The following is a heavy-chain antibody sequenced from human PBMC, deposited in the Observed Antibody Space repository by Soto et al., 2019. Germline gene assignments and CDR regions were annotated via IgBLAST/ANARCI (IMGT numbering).Heavy chain of an antibody. CDR2: INPSGGST. Sequence: QVQLVQSGAEVKKPGASVKVSCKASGYTFTSYYMYWVRQAPGQGLEWMGIINPSGGSTSYAQKFQGRVTMTRDTSTSTVYMELSSLRSEATAVYYCARVEMATIKGNAFDIWGQGTMVTVSS. V-gene: IGHV1-46*01. CDR1: GYTFTSYY. D-gene: IGHD5-12*01. CDR3: ARVEMATIKGNAFDI. J-gene: IGHJ3*02.